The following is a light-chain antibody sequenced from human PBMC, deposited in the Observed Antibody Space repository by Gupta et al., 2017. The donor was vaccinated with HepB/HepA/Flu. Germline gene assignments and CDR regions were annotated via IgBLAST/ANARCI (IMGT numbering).Light chain of an antibody. CDR1: QNVMSGY. CDR3: QQYGSTLWT. V-gene: IGKV3-20*01. J-gene: IGKJ1*01. Sequence: IVLTQSPGTLSLSPGETASLSCRASQNVMSGYLAWYQQKPGQAPRLLIYGASIRATGTPDRFSGSGSGTDFTLTITGLEPEDSAVYYCQQYGSTLWTFGHGTKVDIK. CDR2: GAS.